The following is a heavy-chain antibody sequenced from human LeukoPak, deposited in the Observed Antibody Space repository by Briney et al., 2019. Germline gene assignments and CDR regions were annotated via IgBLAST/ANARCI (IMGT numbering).Heavy chain of an antibody. CDR2: ITDSGDNS. Sequence: PGGSLRLSCAAFGFTFNNYDMNWVRQAPGKGLEWVSTITDSGDNSWYADSVKGRFTISRDNSKHTMYLQMNSLRADDTAVYYCAKRLGGYSEGGLDYWGQGTLVTVSS. CDR3: AKRLGGYSEGGLDY. V-gene: IGHV3-23*01. J-gene: IGHJ4*02. CDR1: GFTFNNYD. D-gene: IGHD3-16*01.